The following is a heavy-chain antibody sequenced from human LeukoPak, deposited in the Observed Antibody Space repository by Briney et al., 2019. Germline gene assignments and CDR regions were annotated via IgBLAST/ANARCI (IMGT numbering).Heavy chain of an antibody. CDR1: GYTFTSYD. CDR2: MNPNSGNT. V-gene: IGHV1-8*01. Sequence: ASVKVSCKASGYTFTSYDINWVRQATGQGLEWMGWMNPNSGNTGYAQKFQGRVTITADESTSTAYMELSSLRSEDTAVYYCARGLGCTITSCYTVPSWGQGTLVTVSS. CDR3: ARGLGCTITSCYTVPS. D-gene: IGHD2-2*02. J-gene: IGHJ5*02.